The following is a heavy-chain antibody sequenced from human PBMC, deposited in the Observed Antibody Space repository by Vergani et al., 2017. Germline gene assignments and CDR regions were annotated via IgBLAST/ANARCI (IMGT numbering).Heavy chain of an antibody. D-gene: IGHD3-10*01. V-gene: IGHV3-23*01. J-gene: IGHJ6*03. Sequence: EVQLLESGGGLVQPGGSLRLSCAASGFTFSSYAMSWVRQAPGKGLEWVSAISGSGGSTYYADSGKGRFTISRDNSKNTLYLQMNSLRAEDTAVYYCAKDRDGSGSSMDVWGKGTTVTVSS. CDR2: ISGSGGST. CDR1: GFTFSSYA. CDR3: AKDRDGSGSSMDV.